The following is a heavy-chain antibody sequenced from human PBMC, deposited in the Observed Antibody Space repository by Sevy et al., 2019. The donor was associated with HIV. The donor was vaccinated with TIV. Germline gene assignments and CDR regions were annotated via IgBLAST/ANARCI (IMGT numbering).Heavy chain of an antibody. D-gene: IGHD3-3*01. V-gene: IGHV3-49*03. J-gene: IGHJ6*02. CDR2: IRSKAYGGTT. Sequence: GGSLRLSCTASGFTFGDYAMSWFRQAPGKGLEWVGFIRSKAYGGTTEYAASVKSRFTISIDDSKSIAYLQMNSLKTEDTAVNYCTRYEYYDFWSGYRPPYYYYGMDVWGQGTTVTVSS. CDR1: GFTFGDYA. CDR3: TRYEYYDFWSGYRPPYYYYGMDV.